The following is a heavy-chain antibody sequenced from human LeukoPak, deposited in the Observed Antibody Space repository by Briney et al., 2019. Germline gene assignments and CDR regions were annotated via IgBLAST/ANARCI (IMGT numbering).Heavy chain of an antibody. D-gene: IGHD2-2*01. CDR1: GYTFTGYY. V-gene: IGHV1-2*02. CDR3: ARVTLKNIVVVPAANRGPHGMDV. J-gene: IGHJ6*02. CDR2: INPNSGGT. Sequence: GASVKVSCKASGYTFTGYYMHWVRQAPGQGLEWMGWINPNSGGTNYAQKYQGRVTMTRDTSISTAYMELSRLRSDDTAVYYCARVTLKNIVVVPAANRGPHGMDVWGQGTTVTVSS.